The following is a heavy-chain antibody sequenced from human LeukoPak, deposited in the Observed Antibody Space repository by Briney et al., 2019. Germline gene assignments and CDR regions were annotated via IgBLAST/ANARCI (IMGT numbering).Heavy chain of an antibody. Sequence: SETLSLTCTVSGGSISSTNYYWGWIRQPPGNGLEWIGSIYNSGSTYYNPSLKSRVIVSLDTSKNQFSLRLTSVTAADTAVYYCARDTGQYAPGTPGFTRFDPWGQGTLVTVSS. CDR3: ARDTGQYAPGTPGFTRFDP. V-gene: IGHV4-39*07. CDR2: IYNSGST. CDR1: GGSISSTNYY. J-gene: IGHJ5*02. D-gene: IGHD3-10*01.